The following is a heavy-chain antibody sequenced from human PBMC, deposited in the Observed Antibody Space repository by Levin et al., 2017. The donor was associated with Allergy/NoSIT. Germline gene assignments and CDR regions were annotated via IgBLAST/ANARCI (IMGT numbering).Heavy chain of an antibody. Sequence: GESLKISCAGSGFIFSSYSIHWVRQGPGKGLEWVAVISNDGSNKNYADSVKGRFTISRDNSKNTLYLQMNSLRAEDTAVYYCARDRYDNKGYVIHWGQGTLVTVSS. J-gene: IGHJ4*02. CDR2: ISNDGSNK. CDR1: GFIFSSYS. V-gene: IGHV3-30-3*01. D-gene: IGHD3-22*01. CDR3: ARDRYDNKGYVIH.